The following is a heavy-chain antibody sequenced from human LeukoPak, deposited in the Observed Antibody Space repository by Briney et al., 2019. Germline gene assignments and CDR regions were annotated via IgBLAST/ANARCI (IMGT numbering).Heavy chain of an antibody. Sequence: GGFLRLSCAASGFTFSSSAMSWVRQAPGKGLEWVSAISNNGGYTYYADSVKGRFTISRDNSKNTLYLQMNSLRAEDTAVYYCAKDLDTAMGSDAFDIWGQGTMVTVSS. CDR2: ISNNGGYT. D-gene: IGHD5-18*01. CDR3: AKDLDTAMGSDAFDI. V-gene: IGHV3-23*01. J-gene: IGHJ3*02. CDR1: GFTFSSSA.